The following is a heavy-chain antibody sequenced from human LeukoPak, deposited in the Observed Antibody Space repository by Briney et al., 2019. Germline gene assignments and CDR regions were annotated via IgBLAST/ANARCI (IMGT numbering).Heavy chain of an antibody. Sequence: SETLSLTCTVSGDSINNRSYYWGWLRQPPGKGLEWIGSIYYGGTSFYNPSLKSRVAISVDTSKNQFSLSLSSVTAADTAVYYCARQGGVRPDFDYWGQGTLAPVSS. CDR2: IYYGGTS. J-gene: IGHJ4*02. CDR3: ARQGGVRPDFDY. V-gene: IGHV4-39*01. D-gene: IGHD2-8*01. CDR1: GDSINNRSYY.